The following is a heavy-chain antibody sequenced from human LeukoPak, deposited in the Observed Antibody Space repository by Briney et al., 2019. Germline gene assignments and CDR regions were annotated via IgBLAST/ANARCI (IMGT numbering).Heavy chain of an antibody. CDR1: GYTFTGYY. CDR3: AREYTLVGAGFDP. J-gene: IGHJ5*02. CDR2: INPNSGGT. V-gene: IGHV1-2*02. Sequence: ASVKVSCKASGYTFTGYYIHWVRQAPGQGLEWMGWINPNSGGTNYAQKFQGRVTMTRDTSISTAYMELSRLRSDDTAVYYCAREYTLVGAGFDPWGQGTLVTVSS. D-gene: IGHD1-26*01.